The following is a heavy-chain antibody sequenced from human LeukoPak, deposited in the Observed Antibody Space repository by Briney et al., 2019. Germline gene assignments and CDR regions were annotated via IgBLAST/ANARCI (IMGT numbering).Heavy chain of an antibody. CDR2: ISRSSTYM. CDR1: GFTFSSSS. V-gene: IGHV3-21*01. D-gene: IGHD3-22*01. CDR3: ARDGGYYYDVYYFDY. Sequence: PGGSLRLSCEASGFTFSSSSMIWVRQAPGKGLEWVSSISRSSTYMYYADSVKGRFTISRDNAKNSLYLQMNSLRAEDTAMYYCARDGGYYYDVYYFDYWGQGTLVTVSS. J-gene: IGHJ4*02.